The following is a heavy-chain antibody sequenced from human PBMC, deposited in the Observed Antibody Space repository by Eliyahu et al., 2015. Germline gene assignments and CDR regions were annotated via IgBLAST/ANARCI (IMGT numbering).Heavy chain of an antibody. Sequence: QVQLQESGPGLVKPSQTLSLTCXVSGGSISGGVSXWSWIRHLPGKGLEWIGHIHSSGAAYYNPSLESLDVISVDTSKNQFSLELDSVTAADTAMYYCVRLTPGGTDSFDIWGQGTKVTVSS. V-gene: IGHV4-31*01. CDR3: VRLTPGGTDSFDI. CDR1: GGSISGGVSX. CDR2: IHSSGAA. D-gene: IGHD3-16*01. J-gene: IGHJ3*02.